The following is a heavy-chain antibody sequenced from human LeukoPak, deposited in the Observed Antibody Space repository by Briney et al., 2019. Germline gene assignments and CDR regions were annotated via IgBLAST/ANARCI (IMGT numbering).Heavy chain of an antibody. D-gene: IGHD4-23*01. CDR2: IYNNGDT. CDR3: ARSSGVITVAPFDC. V-gene: IGHV3-53*01. Sequence: GGSLRLSCTASGFIVSSKYMSWVRQAPGKGLEWVAVIYNNGDTYYTDSVKGRFTISRDNSKNTLYLQMNSLRAEDTAVYYCARSSGVITVAPFDCWGQGTLVTVSS. CDR1: GFIVSSKY. J-gene: IGHJ4*02.